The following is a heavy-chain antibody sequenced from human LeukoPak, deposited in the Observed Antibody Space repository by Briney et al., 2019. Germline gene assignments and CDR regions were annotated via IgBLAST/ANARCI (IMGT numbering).Heavy chain of an antibody. CDR3: ARDHYCSSTSCYTIFDY. D-gene: IGHD2-2*02. J-gene: IGHJ4*02. Sequence: ASVRVSCKASGYTFTGYYMHWVRQAPGQGREWRGWINPNSGGTNYAQKFQGRVTMTRDTSISTAYMELSRLRSDDTAVYYCARDHYCSSTSCYTIFDYWGQGTLVTVSS. CDR2: INPNSGGT. CDR1: GYTFTGYY. V-gene: IGHV1-2*02.